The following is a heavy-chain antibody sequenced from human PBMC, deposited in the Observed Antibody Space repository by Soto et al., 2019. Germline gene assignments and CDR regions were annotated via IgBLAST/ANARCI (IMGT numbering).Heavy chain of an antibody. CDR1: GFTFSSYA. CDR3: ARGHEWSPDY. CDR2: ISYDGSNK. D-gene: IGHD3-3*01. J-gene: IGHJ4*02. V-gene: IGHV3-30-3*01. Sequence: QVQLVESGGGVVQPGRSLRLSCAASGFTFSSYAMHWVRQAPGKGLEWVAVISYDGSNKYYADSVKGRFTISRDNSKNTLYLQMNSLRAEDTAVYYCARGHEWSPDYWGQGTLVTVSS.